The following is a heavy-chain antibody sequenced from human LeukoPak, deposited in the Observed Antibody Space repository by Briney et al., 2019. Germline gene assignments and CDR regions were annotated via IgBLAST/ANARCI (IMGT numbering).Heavy chain of an antibody. J-gene: IGHJ6*03. CDR3: AKAYYGSGSYYTVYYYYYMDV. CDR1: GFTVSSNE. D-gene: IGHD3-10*01. V-gene: IGHV3-38-3*01. Sequence: GGSLRLSCAASGFTVSSNEMSWVRQAPGKGLEWVSSISGGSTYYADSRKGRFTISRDNSKNTLHLQMNSLRAEDTAVYYCAKAYYGSGSYYTVYYYYYMDVWGKGTTVTISS. CDR2: ISGGST.